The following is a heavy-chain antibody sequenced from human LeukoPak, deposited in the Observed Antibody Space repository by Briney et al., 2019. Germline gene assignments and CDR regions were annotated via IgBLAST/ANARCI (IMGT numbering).Heavy chain of an antibody. J-gene: IGHJ4*02. CDR2: ISSSSSYI. CDR3: ARSPTLAARSPSDY. D-gene: IGHD6-6*01. V-gene: IGHV3-21*01. CDR1: GFTFSSYS. Sequence: PGGSLRLSCAASGFTFSSYSMNWVRQAPGKGLEWVSSISSSSSYIYYADSVKGRFTISRDNAKNSLYLQMNSLRAEDTAVYYCARSPTLAARSPSDYWGQGTLVTVSS.